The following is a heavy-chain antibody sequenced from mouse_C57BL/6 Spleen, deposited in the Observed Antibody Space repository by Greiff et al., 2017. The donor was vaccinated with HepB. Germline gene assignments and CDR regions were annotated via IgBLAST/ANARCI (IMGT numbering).Heavy chain of an antibody. Sequence: EVMLVESGGDLVKPGGSLKLSCAASGFTFSSYGMSWVRQTPDKRLAWVATISSGGSYTYYPDSVKGRFTISRDKAKNTLYLQMSSLKSEDTAMYYCARQNESNLYAMDYWGQGTSVTVSS. J-gene: IGHJ4*01. CDR2: ISSGGSYT. D-gene: IGHD2-5*01. V-gene: IGHV5-6*01. CDR3: ARQNESNLYAMDY. CDR1: GFTFSSYG.